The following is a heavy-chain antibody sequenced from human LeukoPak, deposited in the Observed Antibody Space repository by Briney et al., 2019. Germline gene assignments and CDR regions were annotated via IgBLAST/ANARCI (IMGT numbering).Heavy chain of an antibody. V-gene: IGHV3-74*01. J-gene: IGHJ4*02. CDR1: GFTFSNYW. Sequence: GGSLRLSCAASGFTFSNYWMHWVRQAPGKGLVWVSRIHSDGSSTTSADSVKGRFTISRDNSKNTLYLQMNSLRAEDTAVYYWAEGPINLGTFDYWGQGTLVTVSS. D-gene: IGHD3-16*01. CDR3: AEGPINLGTFDY. CDR2: IHSDGSST.